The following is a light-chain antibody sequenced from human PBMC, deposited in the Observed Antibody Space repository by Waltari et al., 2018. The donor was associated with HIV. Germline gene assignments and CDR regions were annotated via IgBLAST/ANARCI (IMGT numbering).Light chain of an antibody. V-gene: IGKV3-20*01. J-gene: IGKJ1*01. CDR2: SSF. CDR3: HQYGTAPRT. CDR1: QSLSNNF. Sequence: EIVLTQSPGTLSLSPGDSAIVSFRATQSLSNNFLAWFQQKPGQPPRLLIYSSFIRATGIPDRFSGSGAGTDFTLSISKLEPEDFAVYYCHQYGTAPRTFGQGTKVEI.